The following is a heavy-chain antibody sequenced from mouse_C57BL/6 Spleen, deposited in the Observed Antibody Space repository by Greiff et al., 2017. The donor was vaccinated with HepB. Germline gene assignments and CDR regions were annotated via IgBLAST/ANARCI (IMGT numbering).Heavy chain of an antibody. CDR2: IDPETGGT. CDR1: GYTFTDYE. D-gene: IGHD1-1*01. J-gene: IGHJ2*01. Sequence: VKLMESGAELVRPGASVTLSCKASGYTFTDYEMHWVKQTPVHGLEWIGAIDPETGGTAYNQKFKGKAILTADKSSSTAYMELRSLTSEDSAVYYCTSPLLLRSLWGQGTTLTVSS. V-gene: IGHV1-15*01. CDR3: TSPLLLRSL.